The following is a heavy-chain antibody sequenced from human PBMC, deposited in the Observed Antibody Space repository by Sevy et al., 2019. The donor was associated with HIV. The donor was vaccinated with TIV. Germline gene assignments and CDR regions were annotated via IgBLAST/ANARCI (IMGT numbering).Heavy chain of an antibody. D-gene: IGHD3-10*01. CDR3: ARVIGSGSYYNEDGMDV. J-gene: IGHJ6*02. CDR1: GYSISSGYY. V-gene: IGHV4-38-2*02. CDR2: IYHSGST. Sequence: SETLSLTCTVSGYSISSGYYWGWIRQPPGKGLEWIGSIYHSGSTYYNPSLKSRVTISVDTSKNQFSLKLSSVTAADTAGYYCARVIGSGSYYNEDGMDVWGQGTTVTVSS.